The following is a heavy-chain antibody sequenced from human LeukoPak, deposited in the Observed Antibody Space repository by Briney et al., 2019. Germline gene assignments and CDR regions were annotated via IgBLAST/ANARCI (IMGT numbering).Heavy chain of an antibody. J-gene: IGHJ5*02. V-gene: IGHV3-48*01. D-gene: IGHD2-2*01. CDR2: ISSSSSTI. CDR1: GFTFSSYS. Sequence: PGGSLRLSCAASGFTFSSYSMNWVRQAPGKGLEWVSYISSSSSTIYYADSVKGRFTISRDNAKNSLYLQMNSLRAEDTAVYYCAREVPAAPFDPWGQGTLVTVSS. CDR3: AREVPAAPFDP.